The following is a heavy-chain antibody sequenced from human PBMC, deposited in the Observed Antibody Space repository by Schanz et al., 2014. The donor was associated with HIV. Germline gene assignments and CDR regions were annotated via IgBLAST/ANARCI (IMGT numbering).Heavy chain of an antibody. D-gene: IGHD3-10*01. CDR2: ISGYKGNT. V-gene: IGHV1-18*01. CDR1: GYTFTTYG. CDR3: ARVGSGSYYVRYFDY. J-gene: IGHJ4*02. Sequence: QIQLVQSGAEVKKPGASVKVSCRASGYTFTTYGITWVRQAPGQGLEWMGWISGYKGNTNYAQKLQGRVTMTTDTSTSTASMELRSMRSADTAVYYCARVGSGSYYVRYFDYWGQGTLVTVSS.